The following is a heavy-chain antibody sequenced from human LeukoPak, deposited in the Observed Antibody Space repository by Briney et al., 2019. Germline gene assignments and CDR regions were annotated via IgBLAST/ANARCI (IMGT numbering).Heavy chain of an antibody. D-gene: IGHD6-19*01. CDR1: GVSISRFY. CDR2: IYNGVPT. CDR3: VQTTGWPGFDS. Sequence: PSETLSLACTTSGVSISRFYWSWVRQPPGKGLEWIGNIYNGVPTFFNPSLKSRVTISVDTSRRQFSLELASVTAADTAVYYCVQTTGWPGFDSWGQGILVTVSS. V-gene: IGHV4-4*09. J-gene: IGHJ5*01.